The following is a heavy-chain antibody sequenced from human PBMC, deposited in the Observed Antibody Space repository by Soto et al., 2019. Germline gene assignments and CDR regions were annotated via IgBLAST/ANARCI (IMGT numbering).Heavy chain of an antibody. CDR2: INDRSSHI. V-gene: IGHV3-21*01. J-gene: IGHJ4*02. CDR1: GFTFSDYS. CDR3: ARFPGIAAAGTDF. Sequence: GGSLRLSCAASGFTFSDYSMNWVRQAPGKGLEWVSSINDRSSHIYYADLVKGRFTISRDNAKNSLFLQMNSLRAEDTAVYYCARFPGIAAAGTDFWGRGTLVTVS. D-gene: IGHD6-13*01.